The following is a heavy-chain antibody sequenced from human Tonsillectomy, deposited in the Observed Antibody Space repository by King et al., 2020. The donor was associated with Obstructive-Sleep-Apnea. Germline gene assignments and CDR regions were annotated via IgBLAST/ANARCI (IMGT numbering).Heavy chain of an antibody. D-gene: IGHD6-25*01. Sequence: VQLQESGPGLVKPSQTLSLTCTVSGGSISSGGYYWSWIRQPPGKGLEWIGYIYYSGSTSSNPSLKSRVTISVEPSKNQFSLKLSSVTAADTAVYYCAGEGPLGSRWFDPWGQGTLVTVSS. V-gene: IGHV4-31*03. CDR2: IYYSGST. J-gene: IGHJ5*02. CDR1: GGSISSGGYY. CDR3: AGEGPLGSRWFDP.